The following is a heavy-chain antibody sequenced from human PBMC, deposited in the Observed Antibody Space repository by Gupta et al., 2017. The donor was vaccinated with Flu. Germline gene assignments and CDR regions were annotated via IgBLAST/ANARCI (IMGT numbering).Heavy chain of an antibody. CDR2: INPDGSST. J-gene: IGHJ4*02. Sequence: EMQLVESGGGLVQPGGSLRLSCAASGFTFSSSYLHWVRQAPGKGLVWVSRINPDGSSTTYAESVKGRFTISRDNAKNTLYLQMNSLGDDDTAVYYCATVTSGCWGQGTLVTVSS. CDR1: GFTFSSSY. D-gene: IGHD4-17*01. V-gene: IGHV3-74*03. CDR3: ATVTSGC.